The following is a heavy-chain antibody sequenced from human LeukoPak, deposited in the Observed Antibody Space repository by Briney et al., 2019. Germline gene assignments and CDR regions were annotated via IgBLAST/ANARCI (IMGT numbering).Heavy chain of an antibody. V-gene: IGHV3-23*01. Sequence: PGGSLRLSCVASTFSFSRYPMGWVRQAPGKGLEWVSGIRVGGELYYADSVKGRFTISRNNSENTLFLQMSGLRAEDTAVYHCAKGTGDTGYYFDYWGQGTLVTVSS. J-gene: IGHJ4*02. CDR2: IRVGGEL. CDR3: AKGTGDTGYYFDY. CDR1: TFSFSRYP. D-gene: IGHD7-27*01.